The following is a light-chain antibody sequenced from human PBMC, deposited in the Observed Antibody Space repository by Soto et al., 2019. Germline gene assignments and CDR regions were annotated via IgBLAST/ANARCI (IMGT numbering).Light chain of an antibody. CDR2: EVR. V-gene: IGLV2-14*03. Sequence: QSVLTQPASVSGSPVQSIAISCTGTISDVGTYDYVSWYQQHPNRAPKLMIYEVRNRPSGVSNRFSGSKSVNTATLTISGLQAEDEADYYCSSHTITNTRVFGTGTKVTVL. CDR1: ISDVGTYDY. CDR3: SSHTITNTRV. J-gene: IGLJ1*01.